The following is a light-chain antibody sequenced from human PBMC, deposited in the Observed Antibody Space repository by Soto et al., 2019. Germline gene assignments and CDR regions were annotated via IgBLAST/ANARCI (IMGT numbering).Light chain of an antibody. CDR3: QQYSTTLWT. Sequence: EVVLTQSPATLSLSPGERANLSCGASQSVSGNYLAWYQQKPGLAPRLLIYDASTRATGIPDRFSGSGSGTDFTLTISRLEPEDFAVYYCQQYSTTLWTFGQGTKVEIK. V-gene: IGKV3D-20*01. J-gene: IGKJ1*01. CDR1: QSVSGNY. CDR2: DAS.